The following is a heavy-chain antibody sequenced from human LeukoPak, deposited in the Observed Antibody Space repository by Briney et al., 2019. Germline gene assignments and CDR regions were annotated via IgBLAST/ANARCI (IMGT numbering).Heavy chain of an antibody. CDR1: GFTFSSYS. CDR2: ISSSSSYI. Sequence: PGGSLRLSCAASGFTFSSYSMNWVRQAPGKGLEWVSSISSSSSYIYYADSVKGRFTISRDNAKNSLYLQMNSLRAEDTAVYYCARGGGLLWFGELSCHAAGCDYFDYWGQGTLLTVSS. V-gene: IGHV3-21*01. CDR3: ARGGGLLWFGELSCHAAGCDYFDY. J-gene: IGHJ4*02. D-gene: IGHD3-10*01.